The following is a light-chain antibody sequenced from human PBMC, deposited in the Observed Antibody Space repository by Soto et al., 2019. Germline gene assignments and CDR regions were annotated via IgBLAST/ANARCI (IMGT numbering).Light chain of an antibody. Sequence: EIVLTQSPGTLSLSPGERATLSCRASQSVSTRDLAWYRQKPGQAPRLLIYGASSRATGIPDRFSGSGSGTDFTLSISRLEPEDSAVYYCQQYGSSPRYTFGQGTKLEIK. V-gene: IGKV3-20*01. CDR3: QQYGSSPRYT. CDR2: GAS. J-gene: IGKJ2*01. CDR1: QSVSTRD.